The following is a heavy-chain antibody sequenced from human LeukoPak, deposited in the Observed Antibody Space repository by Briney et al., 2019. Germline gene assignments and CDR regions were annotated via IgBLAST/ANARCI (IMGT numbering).Heavy chain of an antibody. V-gene: IGHV3-49*02. CDR2: ASGFTF. J-gene: IGHJ4*02. CDR3: TRDQTPYY. Sequence: ASGFTFEYAASVQGRFTISRDDSKGIAYLQMNSLKTEDTAAYYCTRDQTPYYWGQGTLVTVSS.